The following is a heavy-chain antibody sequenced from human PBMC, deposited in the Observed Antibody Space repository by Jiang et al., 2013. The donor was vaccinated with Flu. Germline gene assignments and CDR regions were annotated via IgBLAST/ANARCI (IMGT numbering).Heavy chain of an antibody. V-gene: IGHV3-11*04. J-gene: IGHJ2*01. D-gene: IGHD1-26*01. CDR2: ISSTGSSI. CDR3: ARDRYLSHFDL. Sequence: RLSCAASGFTFNDGFMNWIRQAPGKGLEWVSYISSTGSSIYYAGSVKGRFTISRDNAKNSVYLQMSSLRAEDTAVYYCARDRYLSHFDLWGRGTLVTVSS. CDR1: GFTFNDGF.